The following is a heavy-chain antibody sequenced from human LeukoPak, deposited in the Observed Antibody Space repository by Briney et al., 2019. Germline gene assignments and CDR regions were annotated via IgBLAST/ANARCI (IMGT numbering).Heavy chain of an antibody. V-gene: IGHV3-30-3*01. J-gene: IGHJ3*01. CDR3: AREGGWGLPHAFDF. D-gene: IGHD3-10*01. CDR2: ISYDGSKI. Sequence: PGGSLRLSCAASGFTFSNYPLHWVRQAPGKGLEWVTLISYDGSKIYYADSVKGRFTISRDNSKNTLYLQMNILRAEDTAVYYCAREGGWGLPHAFDFWGQGTMVTVSS. CDR1: GFTFSNYP.